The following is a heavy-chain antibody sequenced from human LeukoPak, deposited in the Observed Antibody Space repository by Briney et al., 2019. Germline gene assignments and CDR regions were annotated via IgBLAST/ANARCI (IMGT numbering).Heavy chain of an antibody. V-gene: IGHV1-18*01. D-gene: IGHD3-10*01. CDR2: ISAYNGNT. Sequence: GASVKVSCKASGYTFTSYGISWVRQAPGQGLEWMGWISAYNGNTNYAQKLQGRVTMTTDTSTSTAYMELRSLRSDDTAVYYCARVCYYGSGKSYYMDVWGKGTAVTVSS. CDR3: ARVCYYGSGKSYYMDV. J-gene: IGHJ6*03. CDR1: GYTFTSYG.